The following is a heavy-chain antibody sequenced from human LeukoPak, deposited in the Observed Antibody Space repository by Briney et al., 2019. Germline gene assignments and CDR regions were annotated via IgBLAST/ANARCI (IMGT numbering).Heavy chain of an antibody. CDR3: ARGHGMTTVIQPDY. CDR1: GYTFTSYD. Sequence: ASVKVSCKASGYTFTSYDINWVRQATGQGLEWMGWMNPNSGSTGYAQKFQGRVTMTRNTSISTAYMELSSLRSEDTAVYYCARGHGMTTVIQPDYWGQGTLVTVSS. J-gene: IGHJ4*02. D-gene: IGHD4-17*01. V-gene: IGHV1-8*01. CDR2: MNPNSGST.